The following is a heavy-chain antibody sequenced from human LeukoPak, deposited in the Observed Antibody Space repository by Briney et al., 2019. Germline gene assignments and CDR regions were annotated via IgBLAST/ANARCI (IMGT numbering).Heavy chain of an antibody. J-gene: IGHJ6*02. D-gene: IGHD3-16*01. V-gene: IGHV3-7*03. CDR1: GFTFSNDW. Sequence: GGSLRLSCAASGFTFSNDWMNWVRQAPGKGLEWVANIKQDGGEKYYVDSVKGRVTISRDNAKNSLYLQMSNLRAEDTAVYFCARGGGLDFWGQGATVTVSS. CDR3: ARGGGLDF. CDR2: IKQDGGEK.